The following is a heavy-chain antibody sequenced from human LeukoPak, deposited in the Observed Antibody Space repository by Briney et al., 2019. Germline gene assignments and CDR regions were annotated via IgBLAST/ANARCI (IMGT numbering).Heavy chain of an antibody. CDR1: GGSISSYC. J-gene: IGHJ5*02. D-gene: IGHD6-13*01. Sequence: SETLSLTCTVSGGSISSYCWSWIRQAPGEGQEWIGYIYYSGSTNYNTSLKSRVTISVDTSKSQFSLKLSSVTAADTAVYYCARQIAAGTVRWFDPWGQGTLVTVSS. CDR3: ARQIAAGTVRWFDP. CDR2: IYYSGST. V-gene: IGHV4-59*08.